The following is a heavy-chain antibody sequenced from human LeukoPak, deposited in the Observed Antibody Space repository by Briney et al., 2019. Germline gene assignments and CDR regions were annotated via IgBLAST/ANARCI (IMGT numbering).Heavy chain of an antibody. CDR2: ISWNSGSI. CDR3: AKVRTGGDYFDY. V-gene: IGHV3-9*01. J-gene: IGHJ4*02. CDR1: GFTFDDYA. Sequence: PGGSLRLSCAASGFTFDDYAMHWVRQAPGKGLEWVSGISWNSGSIGYADSVKGRFTISRDNAKNSLYLQMNGLRAEDTALYYCAKVRTGGDYFDYWGQGTLVTVSS. D-gene: IGHD2-8*02.